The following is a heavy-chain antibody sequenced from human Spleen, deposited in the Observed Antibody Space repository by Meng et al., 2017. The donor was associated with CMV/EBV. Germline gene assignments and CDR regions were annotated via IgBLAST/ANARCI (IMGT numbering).Heavy chain of an antibody. CDR3: VRETARAFDF. Sequence: GESLKISCAASGFTVSNTYMSWVRQAPGKGLESVAIIYTGGGTHHADSVKGRFTISRDNSKNTVYLQMHSLREGDTGVYYCVRETARAFDFWGQGTMVTVS. CDR2: IYTGGGT. D-gene: IGHD5-18*01. CDR1: GFTVSNTY. J-gene: IGHJ3*01. V-gene: IGHV3-66*01.